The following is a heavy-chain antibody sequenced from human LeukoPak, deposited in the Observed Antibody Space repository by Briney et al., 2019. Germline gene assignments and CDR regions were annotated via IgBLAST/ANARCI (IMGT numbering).Heavy chain of an antibody. CDR1: GFTFSSYG. CDR3: ARDSGSGWYGVDY. CDR2: IWYDGSNK. J-gene: IGHJ4*02. V-gene: IGHV3-33*01. D-gene: IGHD6-19*01. Sequence: PGGSLRLSCAASGFTFSSYGMHWVRQAPGKGLEWVAVIWYDGSNKYYADSVKGRFTISRDNSKNTLYLQMNSLRAEDTAVYYCARDSGSGWYGVDYWGQGTLVTVPS.